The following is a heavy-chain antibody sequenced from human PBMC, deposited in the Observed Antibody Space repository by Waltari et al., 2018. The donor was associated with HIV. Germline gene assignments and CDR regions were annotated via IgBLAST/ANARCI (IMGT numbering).Heavy chain of an antibody. J-gene: IGHJ4*02. V-gene: IGHV3-48*01. D-gene: IGHD3-3*01. CDR2: ISSSTSTI. CDR3: ARVLPSDFWSGYLDY. Sequence: EVQLVESGGGLVQPGGSLRLSCAASGFTFSSFSMNWVRQATGKGLEWVSYISSSTSTIYYADSVKGRFTISRDNAKNSLYLQMNSLRAEDSAVYYCARVLPSDFWSGYLDYWGRGTLVTVAS. CDR1: GFTFSSFS.